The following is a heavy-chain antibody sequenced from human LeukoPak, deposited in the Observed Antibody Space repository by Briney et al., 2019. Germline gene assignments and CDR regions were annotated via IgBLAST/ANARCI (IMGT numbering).Heavy chain of an antibody. CDR3: ARGAYYYDILTGYYY. Sequence: ASVKVSCKASGYTFTSYDINWVRQATGQGLEWMGWMSPNSGNTGYAQKFQGRVTMTRNTSISTAHMELSSLRSEDTAVYYCARGAYYYDILTGYYYWGQGTLVTVSS. CDR2: MSPNSGNT. V-gene: IGHV1-8*01. CDR1: GYTFTSYD. D-gene: IGHD3-9*01. J-gene: IGHJ4*02.